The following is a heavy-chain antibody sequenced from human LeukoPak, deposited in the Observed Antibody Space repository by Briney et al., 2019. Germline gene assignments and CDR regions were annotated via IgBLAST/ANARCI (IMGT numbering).Heavy chain of an antibody. V-gene: IGHV1-3*01. CDR3: AREEDSGYHYFDY. J-gene: IGHJ4*02. CDR2: INAGNGNT. Sequence: GASAKVSCKPSGYTFTSYAMHWVRQAPGQRLEWMGWINAGNGNTKYSQKFQGRVTITRDTSASTAYMELSSLRSEDTAMYYCAREEDSGYHYFDYWGQGTLVTVSS. D-gene: IGHD5-12*01. CDR1: GYTFTSYA.